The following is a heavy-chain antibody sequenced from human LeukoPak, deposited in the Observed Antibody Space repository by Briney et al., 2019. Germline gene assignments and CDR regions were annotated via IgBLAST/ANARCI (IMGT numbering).Heavy chain of an antibody. J-gene: IGHJ4*02. V-gene: IGHV4-30-2*05. CDR2: IYHSGST. Sequence: TTSETLSLTCTVSGGSISSGGYYWSWIRQPPGKGLEWIGSIYHSGSTYYNPSLKSRVTISVDTSKNQFSLKLSSVTAADTAVYYCARDDYSNPDYWGQGTLVTVSS. CDR3: ARDDYSNPDY. D-gene: IGHD4-11*01. CDR1: GGSISSGGYY.